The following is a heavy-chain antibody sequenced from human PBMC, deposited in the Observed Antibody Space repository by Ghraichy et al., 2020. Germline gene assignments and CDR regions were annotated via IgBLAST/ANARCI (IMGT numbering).Heavy chain of an antibody. Sequence: SETLSLTCTVSGGSISSSSYYWGWIRQPPGKGLEWIGSIYYSGSTYYNPSLKSRVTISVDTSKNQFSLKLSSVTAAETAVYYCASRTYYDILTGPVDAFDIWGQGTMVTVSS. J-gene: IGHJ3*02. CDR2: IYYSGST. D-gene: IGHD3-9*01. V-gene: IGHV4-39*01. CDR3: ASRTYYDILTGPVDAFDI. CDR1: GGSISSSSYY.